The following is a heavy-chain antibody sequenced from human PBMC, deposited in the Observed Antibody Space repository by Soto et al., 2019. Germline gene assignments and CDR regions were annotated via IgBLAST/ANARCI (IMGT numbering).Heavy chain of an antibody. Sequence: RGESLKISCKGSGYSFTSYWIGWVRQMPGKGLEWMGIIYPGDSDTRYSPSFQGQVTISADKSISTAYLQWSSLKASDTARYYCARNPVDTAMGFLSDYYYYGMDVWGQGTTVTVSS. CDR2: IYPGDSDT. D-gene: IGHD5-18*01. V-gene: IGHV5-51*01. CDR1: GYSFTSYW. CDR3: ARNPVDTAMGFLSDYYYYGMDV. J-gene: IGHJ6*02.